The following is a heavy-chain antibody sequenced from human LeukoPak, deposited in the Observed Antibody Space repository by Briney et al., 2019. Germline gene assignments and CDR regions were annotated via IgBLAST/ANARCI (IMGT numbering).Heavy chain of an antibody. J-gene: IGHJ4*02. Sequence: PSETLSLTCSVSDYSISSGHYWGWIRQSPGKGLEWIGEIDHSGSTNYNPSLKSRVTISGDTSKNEFSLKLTSVTAADTAVYYCARDSPPAYCSGGSCYFDYWGQGILVTVSS. V-gene: IGHV4-38-2*02. CDR3: ARDSPPAYCSGGSCYFDY. D-gene: IGHD2-15*01. CDR2: IDHSGST. CDR1: DYSISSGHY.